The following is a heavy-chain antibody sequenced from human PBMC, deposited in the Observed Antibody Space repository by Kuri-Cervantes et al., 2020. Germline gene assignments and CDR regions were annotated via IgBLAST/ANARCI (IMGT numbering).Heavy chain of an antibody. Sequence: GSLRLSCTVSGGSVSSGSYYWSWIRQPPGKGLEWIGYIYYSGSTYYNPSLKSRVTISVDTSKNQFSLKLSSVTAADTAVYYCARQYYDILTGYYSDDAFDIWGQGTMVTVSS. CDR1: GGSVSSGSYY. J-gene: IGHJ3*02. CDR3: ARQYYDILTGYYSDDAFDI. D-gene: IGHD3-9*01. CDR2: IYYSGST. V-gene: IGHV4-39*01.